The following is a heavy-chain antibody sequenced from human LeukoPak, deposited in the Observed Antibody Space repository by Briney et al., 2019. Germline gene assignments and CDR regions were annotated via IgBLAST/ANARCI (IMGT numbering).Heavy chain of an antibody. J-gene: IGHJ4*02. CDR2: FSAYNGNT. CDR3: ATYYYDSSGYYFFDY. Sequence: ASVKVSCKASGYTSTSYVISWVPQAPGQGLEWMGWFSAYNGNTNYTQKLQGRVTMTTDTSTSTAYMELRSLRSDDTAVYYCATYYYDSSGYYFFDYWGQGTLVTVSS. D-gene: IGHD3-22*01. V-gene: IGHV1-18*01. CDR1: GYTSTSYV.